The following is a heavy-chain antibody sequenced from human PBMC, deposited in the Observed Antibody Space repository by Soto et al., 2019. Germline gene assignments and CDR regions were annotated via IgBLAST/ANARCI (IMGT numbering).Heavy chain of an antibody. J-gene: IGHJ5*02. Sequence: SETLSLTCTVSGGSISSSSYYWGWIRQPPGKGLEWIGSIYYSGSTYYNPSLKSRVTISVDTSKNQFSLKLSSVTAADTAVYYCARVTYCGGDCYFRWYNWFDPWGQGTLVTVSS. D-gene: IGHD2-21*02. CDR3: ARVTYCGGDCYFRWYNWFDP. CDR2: IYYSGST. CDR1: GGSISSSSYY. V-gene: IGHV4-39*01.